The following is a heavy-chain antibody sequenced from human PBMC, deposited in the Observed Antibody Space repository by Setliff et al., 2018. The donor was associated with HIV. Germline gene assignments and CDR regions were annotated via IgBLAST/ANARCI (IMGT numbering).Heavy chain of an antibody. V-gene: IGHV3-48*03. D-gene: IGHD2-2*01. CDR3: ARGEPSILIEPAAFFDY. CDR1: GFTFSSYE. Sequence: GESLKISCAASGFTFSSYEMNWVRQAPGKGLEWVSHISSSGSIIYYADSVKGRFTISRDNAKNSLHLQMNSLRAEDTAVYYCARGEPSILIEPAAFFDYWGQGTLVTVSS. CDR2: ISSSGSII. J-gene: IGHJ4*02.